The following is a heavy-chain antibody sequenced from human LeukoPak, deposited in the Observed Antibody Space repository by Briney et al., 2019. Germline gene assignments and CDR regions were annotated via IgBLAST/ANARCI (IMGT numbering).Heavy chain of an antibody. J-gene: IGHJ5*02. D-gene: IGHD3-10*01. CDR3: AKDLRSLYESGNYGWFDP. Sequence: GESLRPSCAASGITLNNNAMSWVRQAPGKGPEWVSSISINGGTTYYADSVKGRFTISRDNSKNTLYLQMNSLRAEDTAVYYCAKDLRSLYESGNYGWFDPWGQGALVTVSS. CDR2: ISINGGTT. V-gene: IGHV3-23*01. CDR1: GITLNNNA.